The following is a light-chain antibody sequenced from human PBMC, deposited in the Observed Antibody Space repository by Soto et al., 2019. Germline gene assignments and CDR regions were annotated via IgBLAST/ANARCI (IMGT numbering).Light chain of an antibody. V-gene: IGLV2-14*01. Sequence: QSALTQPASVSGSPGQSITISCTGTSSDVGGYNYVSWYQQHPGKAPKLMIYEVSNRPSGVSDRFPGSKSGNTASLIISGLQAEDEADYYCSSYTSSTTPDVFGAGTKLTVL. CDR2: EVS. CDR3: SSYTSSTTPDV. CDR1: SSDVGGYNY. J-gene: IGLJ1*01.